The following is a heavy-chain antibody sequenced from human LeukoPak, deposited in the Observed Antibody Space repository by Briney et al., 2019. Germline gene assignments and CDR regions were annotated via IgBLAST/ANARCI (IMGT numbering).Heavy chain of an antibody. J-gene: IGHJ6*02. CDR2: INPNSGGT. CDR1: GYTFTGYY. V-gene: IGHV1-2*02. D-gene: IGHD2-2*02. CDR3: ARGYIVVVPAAIRGYSYDINYYYYYGMDV. Sequence: GASVKVSCKASGYTFTGYYMHWVRQAPGQGLEWMGWINPNSGGTNYAQKFQGRVTMTRDTSISTAYMELSRLRSDDTAVYYCARGYIVVVPAAIRGYSYDINYYYYYGMDVWGQGTTVTVSS.